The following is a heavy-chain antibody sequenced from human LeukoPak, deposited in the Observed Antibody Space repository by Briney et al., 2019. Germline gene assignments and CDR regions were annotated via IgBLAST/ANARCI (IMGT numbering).Heavy chain of an antibody. V-gene: IGHV4-59*01. D-gene: IGHD3-22*01. CDR3: ARHMRLFWYFQH. CDR1: GGSISSYY. J-gene: IGHJ1*01. Sequence: SETLSLTCTVSGGSISSYYWSWIRQPPGKGLEWIGYIYYSGSTNYNPSLKSRVTISVDTSKNQFSLKLSSVTAADTAVYYCARHMRLFWYFQHWGQGNLVTVSS. CDR2: IYYSGST.